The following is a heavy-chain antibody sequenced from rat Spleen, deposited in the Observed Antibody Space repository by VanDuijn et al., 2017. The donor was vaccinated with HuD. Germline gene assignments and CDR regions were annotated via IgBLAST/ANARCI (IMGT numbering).Heavy chain of an antibody. J-gene: IGHJ2*01. Sequence: EVQLVESGGGLVQPGRSLKLSCAASGFTFSNYDMAWVRQAPTKGLEWVASISYDGTATYYRDSVKGRFTLSRDNAKSTQYLQMDSLRSEDTATYYCARGSGVDYWGQGVMVTVSS. V-gene: IGHV5S23*01. CDR3: ARGSGVDY. CDR1: GFTFSNYD. CDR2: ISYDGTAT. D-gene: IGHD1-1*01.